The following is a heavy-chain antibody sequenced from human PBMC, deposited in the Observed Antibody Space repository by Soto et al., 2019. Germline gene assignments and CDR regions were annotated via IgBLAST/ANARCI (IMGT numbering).Heavy chain of an antibody. CDR3: ARAHHDGSGSYAY. D-gene: IGHD3-10*01. Sequence: QVQLVQSGAEVKKPGASVKVSCKASGYTFTSYDINWVRQATGQWLEWMGWMNPNSGNTGCAQKFQVRVNMTRNTSISTAYMELSSLRSEDTAVYYGARAHHDGSGSYAYWGQGTLVTVAS. CDR2: MNPNSGNT. J-gene: IGHJ4*02. V-gene: IGHV1-8*01. CDR1: GYTFTSYD.